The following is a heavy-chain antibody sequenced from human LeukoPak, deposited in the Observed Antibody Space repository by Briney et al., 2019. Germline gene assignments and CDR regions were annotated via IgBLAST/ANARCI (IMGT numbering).Heavy chain of an antibody. D-gene: IGHD2-8*01. CDR1: GSISTYY. CDR3: ARRSGVWGAFDI. Sequence: PSETLSLTCTAGSISTYYSSWIRQPPGKGLEWIGYIDYSGTTNYNPSLKSRVTISVDTSKNQFSLKLTSVTAADTAVYYCARRSGVWGAFDIWGQGTMVTVSS. V-gene: IGHV4-59*01. J-gene: IGHJ3*02. CDR2: IDYSGTT.